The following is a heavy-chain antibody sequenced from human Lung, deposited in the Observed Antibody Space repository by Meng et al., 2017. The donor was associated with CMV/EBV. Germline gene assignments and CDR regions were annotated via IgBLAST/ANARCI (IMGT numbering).Heavy chain of an antibody. CDR3: ASRTGTPKRGCNWFDP. CDR2: IIPILGIA. CDR1: GGTFSSYA. V-gene: IGHV1-69*10. J-gene: IGHJ5*02. D-gene: IGHD1-7*01. Sequence: SXXVSXKASGGTFSSYAISWVRQAPGQGLEWMGGIIPILGIANYAQKFQGRVTITADNSTSTAYMELSSLRSEDTAVYYCASRTGTPKRGCNWFDPWGKGTLVTVSS.